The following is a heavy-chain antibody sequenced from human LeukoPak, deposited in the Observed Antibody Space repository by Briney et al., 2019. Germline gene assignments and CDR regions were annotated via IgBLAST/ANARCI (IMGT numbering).Heavy chain of an antibody. Sequence: GASVKVSRKASGYTFTGYYMHWVRQAPGQGLEWMGWINPNSGGTNYAQKFQGRVTMTRDTSISTAYMELSRLRSDGTAVYYCARERTAARNWFDPWGQGTLVTVSS. D-gene: IGHD6-6*01. V-gene: IGHV1-2*02. CDR2: INPNSGGT. J-gene: IGHJ5*02. CDR1: GYTFTGYY. CDR3: ARERTAARNWFDP.